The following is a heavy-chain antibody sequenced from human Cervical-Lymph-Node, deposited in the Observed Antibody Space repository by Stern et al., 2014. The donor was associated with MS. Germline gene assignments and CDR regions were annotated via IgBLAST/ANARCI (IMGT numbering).Heavy chain of an antibody. J-gene: IGHJ3*02. CDR3: ARGLLGSENAFDI. Sequence: VQLVQSGAEVKKPGASVKVSCKASGYTFTSYGISWVRQAHGQGLEWMGMVSAYNVNTNYAQKLHCKVTMTTDTSTSTAYMELRSLRSDDTAVYYCARGLLGSENAFDIWGQGTMVTVSS. V-gene: IGHV1-18*01. CDR2: VSAYNVNT. CDR1: GYTFTSYG. D-gene: IGHD2-15*01.